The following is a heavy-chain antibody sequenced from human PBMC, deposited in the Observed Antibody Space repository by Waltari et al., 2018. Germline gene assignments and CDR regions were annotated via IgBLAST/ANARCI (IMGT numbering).Heavy chain of an antibody. V-gene: IGHV3-11*04. D-gene: IGHD5-18*01. CDR2: ISSSCSTI. Sequence: QVQLVESGGGLVKPGGSLRLSCAASGFTFSDYYMSWIRQAPGKGLGWVSYISSSCSTIYYADSVKGRLTISRDNAKNSLYLQMNSLRAEDTAVYYCARDLGYSYGLYYYYYYGMDVWGQGTTVTVSS. CDR1: GFTFSDYY. CDR3: ARDLGYSYGLYYYYYYGMDV. J-gene: IGHJ6*02.